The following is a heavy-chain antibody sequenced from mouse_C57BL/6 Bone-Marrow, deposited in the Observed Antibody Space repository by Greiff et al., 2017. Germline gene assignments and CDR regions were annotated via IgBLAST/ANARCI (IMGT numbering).Heavy chain of an antibody. V-gene: IGHV1-62-2*01. CDR1: GYTFTEYT. Sequence: QVHVKQSGAELVKPGASVKLSCKASGYTFTEYTIHWVKQRSGQGLEWIGWFYPGSGSIKYNEKFKDKATLTADKSSSTVYMELSRLTSEDSAVXFCARHGAPIYYGRRRGAMDYWGQGTSVTVSS. D-gene: IGHD2-1*01. CDR3: ARHGAPIYYGRRRGAMDY. CDR2: FYPGSGSI. J-gene: IGHJ4*01.